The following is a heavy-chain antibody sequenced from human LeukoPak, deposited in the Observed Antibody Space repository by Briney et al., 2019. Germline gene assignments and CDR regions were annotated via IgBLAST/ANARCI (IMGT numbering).Heavy chain of an antibody. CDR1: GYTFTGYH. V-gene: IGHV1-2*02. J-gene: IGHJ4*02. D-gene: IGHD2-2*01. CDR3: ARGGEIPATALTRSDY. CDR2: INPNSGGA. Sequence: ASVKVSCKASGYTFTGYHMHWVRQAPGQGLEWMGWINPNSGGANFAQQFQGRVTMTRDTSIGTAYMELSSLRSDDAAVYYCARGGEIPATALTRSDYWGQGTLVTVSS.